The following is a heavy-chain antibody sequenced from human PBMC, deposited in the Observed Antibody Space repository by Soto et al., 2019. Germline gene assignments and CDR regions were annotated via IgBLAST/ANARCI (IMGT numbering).Heavy chain of an antibody. V-gene: IGHV3-7*03. D-gene: IGHD6-13*01. J-gene: IGHJ4*02. CDR2: IKQDGGEK. CDR3: ARDGFVAAAAYFDY. CDR1: GFTFSSYW. Sequence: VGSLRLSCAASGFTFSSYWMSWVRQAPGKGLEWVANIKQDGGEKYYVDSVKGRFTISRDNAKNSLYLQMNSLRAEDTAVYYCARDGFVAAAAYFDYWGQGTLVTVSS.